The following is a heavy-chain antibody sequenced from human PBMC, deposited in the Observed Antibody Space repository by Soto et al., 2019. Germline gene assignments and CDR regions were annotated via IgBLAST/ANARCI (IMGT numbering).Heavy chain of an antibody. D-gene: IGHD3-3*01. J-gene: IGHJ4*02. CDR3: ARGAVRFLEWLFDY. V-gene: IGHV4-30-2*01. CDR1: GGSISSSSYS. CDR2: IYHSGST. Sequence: SETLSLTCIVSGGSISSSSYSWSWIRQPPGKGLEWIGYIYHSGSTYYNPSLKSRVTISVDRSKNQFSLKLSSVTAADTAVYYCARGAVRFLEWLFDYWGQGTLVTVSS.